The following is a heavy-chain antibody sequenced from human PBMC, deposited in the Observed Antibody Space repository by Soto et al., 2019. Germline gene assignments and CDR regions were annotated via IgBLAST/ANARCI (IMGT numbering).Heavy chain of an antibody. Sequence: EVQLLESGGGLVQPGGSLRLSCAASGFTFSSHGMNWVREAAGKGLEWVAAISGGGGTTYYGDSVEGRFTMSRDNSKNTLYLQMNSLRADDTAVYYCATGHRAPLPHDDGMDVWGQRFTVTVSS. D-gene: IGHD1-1*01. J-gene: IGHJ6*02. V-gene: IGHV3-23*01. CDR2: ISGGGGTT. CDR3: ATGHRAPLPHDDGMDV. CDR1: GFTFSSHG.